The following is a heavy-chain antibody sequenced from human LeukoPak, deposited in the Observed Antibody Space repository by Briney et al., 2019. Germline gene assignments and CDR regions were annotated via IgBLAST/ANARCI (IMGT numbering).Heavy chain of an antibody. V-gene: IGHV4-59*01. CDR1: GGSIGSYY. CDR2: IYNSGST. Sequence: SETLSLTCTVSGGSIGSYYWNWIRQPPGKGLEWIGYIYNSGSTKYNPSLKSRVTISEDTSKNQFSLKLSSVTAADTAAFYCARDRGFCSGGSCGNFDYRGQGTLVTVSS. J-gene: IGHJ4*02. D-gene: IGHD2-15*01. CDR3: ARDRGFCSGGSCGNFDY.